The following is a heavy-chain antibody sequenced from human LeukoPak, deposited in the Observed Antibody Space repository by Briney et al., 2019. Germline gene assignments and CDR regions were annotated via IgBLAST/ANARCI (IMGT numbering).Heavy chain of an antibody. V-gene: IGHV1-18*01. Sequence: ASVKVSCKASGYTFTSYGISWVRQAPGQGLEWMGWISAYNGNTNYAQKFQGRVTITADESTSTAYMELSSLRSEDTAVYYCASQYMYYYVSSGYTDYWGQGTLVTVSS. D-gene: IGHD3-22*01. J-gene: IGHJ4*02. CDR3: ASQYMYYYVSSGYTDY. CDR1: GYTFTSYG. CDR2: ISAYNGNT.